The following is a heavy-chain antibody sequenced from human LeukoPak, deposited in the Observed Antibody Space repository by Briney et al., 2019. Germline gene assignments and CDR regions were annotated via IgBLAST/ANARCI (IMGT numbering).Heavy chain of an antibody. J-gene: IGHJ4*02. CDR3: ARGGLYYDSSGYYH. CDR2: ISSSGSTI. Sequence: GGSLRLSCAASGFTFSSYEMNWVRQAPGKGLEWVSYISSSGSTISYADSVKGRFTISRDNAKNSLYLQMNSLRAEDTAVYYCARGGLYYDSSGYYHWGQGTLVTVSS. D-gene: IGHD3-22*01. CDR1: GFTFSSYE. V-gene: IGHV3-48*03.